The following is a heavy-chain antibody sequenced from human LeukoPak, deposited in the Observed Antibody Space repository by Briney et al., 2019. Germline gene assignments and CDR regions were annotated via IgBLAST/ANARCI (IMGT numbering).Heavy chain of an antibody. CDR1: GFTFSSYG. CDR2: IRYDGSNK. D-gene: IGHD3-22*01. Sequence: GGSLRLSCAASGFTFSSYGMHWVRQAPGKGLEWVAFIRYDGSNKYYADSVKGRFTISRDNSKNTLYLQMNSLRAEDTAVYYCAKHDRPYYYDSSGYFHFDYWGQGTLVTVSS. V-gene: IGHV3-30*02. CDR3: AKHDRPYYYDSSGYFHFDY. J-gene: IGHJ4*02.